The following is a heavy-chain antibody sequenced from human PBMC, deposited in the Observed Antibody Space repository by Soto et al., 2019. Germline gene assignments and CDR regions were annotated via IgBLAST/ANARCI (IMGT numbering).Heavy chain of an antibody. D-gene: IGHD6-13*01. J-gene: IGHJ6*02. Sequence: ASVKVSFKASGYTFTSYGISWVRQAPGQGLEWMGWISAYNGNTNYAQKLQGRVTMTTDTSTSTAYMELRSLRSDDTAVYYCARDGGTAAAAGLYGMDVWGQGTTVTVSS. CDR2: ISAYNGNT. CDR3: ARDGGTAAAAGLYGMDV. CDR1: GYTFTSYG. V-gene: IGHV1-18*01.